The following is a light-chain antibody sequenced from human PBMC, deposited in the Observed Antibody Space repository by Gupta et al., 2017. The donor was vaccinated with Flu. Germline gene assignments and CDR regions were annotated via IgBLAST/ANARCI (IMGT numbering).Light chain of an antibody. Sequence: DIQMTQCPSSVSASVGDTVTITCRASQGISHWLAWYQQRPGKAPKLLIHDASKVQSGVPSRFSGSGCGTKFVLTISSRQPEDVASYYCQQENNFPYTFGQGTKMDIK. V-gene: IGKV1-12*01. CDR1: QGISHW. CDR3: QQENNFPYT. CDR2: DAS. J-gene: IGKJ2*01.